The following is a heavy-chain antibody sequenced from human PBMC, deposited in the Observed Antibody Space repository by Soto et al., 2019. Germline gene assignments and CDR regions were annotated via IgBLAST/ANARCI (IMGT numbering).Heavy chain of an antibody. CDR3: ARDIKRDSNYSPKVSPDDAFDI. Sequence: ASVKVSCKASGYTFTSYGISWVRQAPGQGLEWMGWISAYNGNTNYAQKLQGRVTMTTDTSTSTAYMELRSLRSDDTAVYYCARDIKRDSNYSPKVSPDDAFDIWGQGTMVTVSS. J-gene: IGHJ3*02. V-gene: IGHV1-18*01. D-gene: IGHD4-4*01. CDR1: GYTFTSYG. CDR2: ISAYNGNT.